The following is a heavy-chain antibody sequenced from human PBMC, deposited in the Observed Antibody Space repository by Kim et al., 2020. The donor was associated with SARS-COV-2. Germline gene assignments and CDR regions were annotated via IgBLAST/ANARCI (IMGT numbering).Heavy chain of an antibody. V-gene: IGHV1-3*04. Sequence: ASVKVSCKASGYTFTMYTIYWLRQAPGQGLEWMGWINTGNGNTKYSEKFQGRVTITRDTSASTAYMELSSLRSEETAVYECGPLKIVWGQGTLVTVSS. J-gene: IGHJ4*02. D-gene: IGHD1-26*01. CDR1: GYTFTMYT. CDR3: GPLKIV. CDR2: INTGNGNT.